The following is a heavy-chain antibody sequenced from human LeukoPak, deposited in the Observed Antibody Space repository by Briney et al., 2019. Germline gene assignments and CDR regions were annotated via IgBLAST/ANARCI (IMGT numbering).Heavy chain of an antibody. J-gene: IGHJ4*02. CDR3: ARATPIAAAQYETFDY. CDR2: ICHSGST. D-gene: IGHD6-13*01. V-gene: IGHV4-30-2*01. Sequence: PSQKLSLTCAVSGGSISSGGYSWRWLRQPPGRGLEWIAYICHSGSTYYNPSRKSRVTISVDWYKSQFSLKMRSVTAADTAVYCCARATPIAAAQYETFDYWGQGTLVTVSS. CDR1: GGSISSGGYS.